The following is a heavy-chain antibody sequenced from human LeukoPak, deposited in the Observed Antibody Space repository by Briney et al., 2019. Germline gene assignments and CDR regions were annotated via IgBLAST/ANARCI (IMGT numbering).Heavy chain of an antibody. CDR1: GFTFSDYF. V-gene: IGHV3-11*01. J-gene: IGHJ6*03. Sequence: GGSLRLSCAASGFTFSDYFMSWIRQAPGKGLEWVSYISNRGTTIYYADSVKGRLTVSRDNAKNSLYLHMNSLRAEDTAVYYCGRAKEDYSGYGTYEQYYYFYMDVWGKGTTVTVSS. CDR2: ISNRGTTI. CDR3: GRAKEDYSGYGTYEQYYYFYMDV. D-gene: IGHD5-12*01.